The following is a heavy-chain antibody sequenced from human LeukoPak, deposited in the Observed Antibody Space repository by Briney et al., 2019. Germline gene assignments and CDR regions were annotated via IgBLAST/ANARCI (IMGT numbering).Heavy chain of an antibody. CDR1: GGSLSSDVYY. V-gene: IGHV4-31*03. J-gene: IGHJ3*02. CDR3: ARNFDSYNAFDI. CDR2: IYYSGST. Sequence: SQTLSLTCTVSGGSLSSDVYYWSWIRQHPGKCLEWIGYIYYSGSTYYNPSLRSRVTISVDTSKTQFSLKLSSVTAADTAVYYCARNFDSYNAFDIWGQGTMVTVSS. D-gene: IGHD3-22*01.